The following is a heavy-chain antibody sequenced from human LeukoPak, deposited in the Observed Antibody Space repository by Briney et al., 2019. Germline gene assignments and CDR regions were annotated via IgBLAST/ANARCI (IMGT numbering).Heavy chain of an antibody. CDR2: MYSGGST. V-gene: IGHV3-66*01. D-gene: IGHD2-2*01. CDR3: ARGFCSSNSCPYRNYYGLDV. J-gene: IGHJ6*02. CDR1: GFNVISNY. Sequence: PGGSLRLSCTASGFNVISNYMSWVRQAPGKGLEWVSAMYSGGSTYYADSVKGRFTISRDNSKNTMSLQMNSLRAEDTAVYYCARGFCSSNSCPYRNYYGLDVWGQGTTVTVSS.